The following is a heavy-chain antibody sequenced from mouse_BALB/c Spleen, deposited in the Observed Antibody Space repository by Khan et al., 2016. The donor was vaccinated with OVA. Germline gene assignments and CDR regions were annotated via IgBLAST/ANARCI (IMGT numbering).Heavy chain of an antibody. CDR2: IWGDGST. CDR3: VKQNYGTLYAMDY. Sequence: QGQRKESGPGLVAPSQSLSSTCTVSGFSITSYGVNWVRQPPGKGREWLGVIWGDGSTNYHSALIYRMSISQDNSKSQVFLKLNSLQTDDTATYYCVKQNYGTLYAMDYWGQGTSVTVSS. J-gene: IGHJ4*01. CDR1: GFSITSYG. V-gene: IGHV2-3*01. D-gene: IGHD2-1*01.